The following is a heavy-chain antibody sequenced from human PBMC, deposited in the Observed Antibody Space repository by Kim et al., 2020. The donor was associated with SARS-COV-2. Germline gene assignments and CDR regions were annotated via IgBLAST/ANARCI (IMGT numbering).Heavy chain of an antibody. J-gene: IGHJ4*02. V-gene: IGHV3-33*01. CDR2: IWYDGSNK. CDR3: ARDQRPRGGDCPDY. D-gene: IGHD2-21*02. CDR1: GFTFSSYG. Sequence: GGSLRLSCAASGFTFSSYGMHWVRQAPGKGLEWVAVIWYDGSNKYYADSVKGRFTISRDNSKNTLYLQMNSLRAEDTAVYYCARDQRPRGGDCPDYWGQGTLVTVSS.